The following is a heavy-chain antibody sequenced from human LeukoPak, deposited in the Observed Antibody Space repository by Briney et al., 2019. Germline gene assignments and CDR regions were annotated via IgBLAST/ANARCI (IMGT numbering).Heavy chain of an antibody. Sequence: SETLSLTCTVSGGSISSSSYYWGWIRQPPGKGLERIGSIYYSGSTYYNPSLKSRVTISVDTSKNQFSLKLSSVTAADTAVYYCARQGVATNQLDYWGQGTLVTVSS. CDR2: IYYSGST. V-gene: IGHV4-39*01. CDR3: ARQGVATNQLDY. J-gene: IGHJ4*02. D-gene: IGHD6-13*01. CDR1: GGSISSSSYY.